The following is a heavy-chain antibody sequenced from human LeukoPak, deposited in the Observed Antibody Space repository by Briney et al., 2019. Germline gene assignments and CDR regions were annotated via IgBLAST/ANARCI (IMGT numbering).Heavy chain of an antibody. CDR2: IKHDGSEE. CDR1: GFTFSSYW. V-gene: IGHV3-7*04. J-gene: IGHJ4*02. D-gene: IGHD3-3*01. CDR3: VRGFFWF. Sequence: GGSLRLSCAASGFTFSSYWMSWVRQAPGRGLEWVANIKHDGSEEYYVDSVRGRFSISRDNAKNSLYLQMKNMGAEDTAVYYCVRGFFWFWGQGTQVTVSS.